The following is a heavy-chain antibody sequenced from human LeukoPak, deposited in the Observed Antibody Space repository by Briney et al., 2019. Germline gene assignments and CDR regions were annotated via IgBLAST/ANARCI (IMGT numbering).Heavy chain of an antibody. V-gene: IGHV3-23*01. J-gene: IGHJ3*02. CDR3: ATVIPRYSGSSVGAFDI. Sequence: GGSLRLSCAASGFTVSSNYMSWVRQAPGKGLEWVSGISGSGSSTYYADSVRGRFTISRDNSKNTLYLEMNSLRAEDTAVYYCATVIPRYSGSSVGAFDIWGQGTMVIVSS. CDR2: ISGSGSST. D-gene: IGHD1-26*01. CDR1: GFTVSSNY.